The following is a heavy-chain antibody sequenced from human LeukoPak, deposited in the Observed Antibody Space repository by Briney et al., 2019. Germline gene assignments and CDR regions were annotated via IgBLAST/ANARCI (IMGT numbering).Heavy chain of an antibody. J-gene: IGHJ5*02. CDR3: ARGVLPRAWSFLNGKPHDNWFDP. CDR1: GGSISSSSYY. V-gene: IGHV4-39*07. Sequence: PSETLSLTCTVSGGSISSSSYYWGWIRQAPGRGLEWVGSVFQSGNTYDNPSLKSRLIMSLDTSKNQFSLRLSSVTAADTATYFCARGVLPRAWSFLNGKPHDNWFDPWGQGTLVIVSS. CDR2: VFQSGNT. D-gene: IGHD6-19*01.